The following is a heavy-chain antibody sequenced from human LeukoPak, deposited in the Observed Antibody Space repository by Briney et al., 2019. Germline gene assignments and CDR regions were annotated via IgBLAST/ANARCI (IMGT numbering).Heavy chain of an antibody. Sequence: PGGSLRLSCAASGFTFSSYAMHWVSQAPGRGLEDVSAISSTGGSTYYANSVKGRFTISRDNSKNTLYLQVGSLRAEDMAVYYCARDLYGDTSLVPGYWGQGTLVTVSS. CDR2: ISSTGGST. CDR1: GFTFSSYA. CDR3: ARDLYGDTSLVPGY. D-gene: IGHD5-18*01. V-gene: IGHV3-64*01. J-gene: IGHJ4*02.